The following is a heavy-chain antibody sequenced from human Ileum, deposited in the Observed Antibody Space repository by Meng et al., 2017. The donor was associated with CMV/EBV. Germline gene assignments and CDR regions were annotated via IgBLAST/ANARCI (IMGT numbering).Heavy chain of an antibody. CDR2: ISGSGITT. D-gene: IGHD2-21*01. V-gene: IGHV3-23*01. CDR3: ARVWRGRWFAP. J-gene: IGHJ5*02. Sequence: EVQLLESGGGLVQPGGSLRLSCAASGITFSSYAMSWVRQAPGKGLEWVSAISGSGITTYYADSVKGRFTISRDDSKNSVYLQMNSLKTEDTAVYYCARVWRGRWFAPWGQGTLVTVSS. CDR1: GITFSSYA.